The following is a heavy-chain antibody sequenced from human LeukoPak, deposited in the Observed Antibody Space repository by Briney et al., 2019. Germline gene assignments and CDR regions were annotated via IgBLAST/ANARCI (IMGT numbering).Heavy chain of an antibody. V-gene: IGHV4-4*07. CDR2: IYTSGST. Sequence: PSETLSLTCTVSGGSISSYYWSWIRQPAGKGLEWIGRIYTSGSTNYNPSLKSRVTMSVDTSKNQFSLKLSSVTAADTAVYYCARDGGLIAVDYFDYWGQGTLVTVSS. J-gene: IGHJ4*02. CDR3: ARDGGLIAVDYFDY. CDR1: GGSISSYY. D-gene: IGHD6-19*01.